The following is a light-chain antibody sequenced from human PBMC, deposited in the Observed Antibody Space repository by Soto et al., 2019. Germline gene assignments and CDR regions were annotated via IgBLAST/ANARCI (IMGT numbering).Light chain of an antibody. V-gene: IGKV1-5*03. CDR1: QSISSY. Sequence: DIQMTQSPSTLSASVGDRVTITCRASQSISSYLAWYQQKPGKAPKLLIYKASSLESGVPSRFSGSGSGTEFTLTISSLQPDDFATYYCQQYNSYSSWTFDQGTKVEIK. CDR2: KAS. J-gene: IGKJ1*01. CDR3: QQYNSYSSWT.